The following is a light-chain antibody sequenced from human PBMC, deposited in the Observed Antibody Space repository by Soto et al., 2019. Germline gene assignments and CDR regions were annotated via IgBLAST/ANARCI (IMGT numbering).Light chain of an antibody. CDR2: EVS. J-gene: IGLJ1*01. CDR1: SSDVGGYNY. V-gene: IGLV2-14*01. CDR3: SSYTSSSTPYV. Sequence: QSALTQPASVSGSPGQSITISYTGTSSDVGGYNYVSWYQQHPGKAPKLMISEVSNRPSGLSNRFSGSKSGNTASLTISGLQAEDEADYYCSSYTSSSTPYVFGTGTKVTVL.